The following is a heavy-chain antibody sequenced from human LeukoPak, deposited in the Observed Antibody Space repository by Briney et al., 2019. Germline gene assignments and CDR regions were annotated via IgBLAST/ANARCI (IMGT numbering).Heavy chain of an antibody. J-gene: IGHJ6*02. CDR2: ISSSSSTI. CDR3: ARDIPAPYGSGIYGMDV. Sequence: GGSLRLSCSASGFIFSNAWMNWVRQAPGKGLEWVSYISSSSSTIYYADSVKGRFTISRDNAKNSLYLQMNSLRAEDTAVYYCARDIPAPYGSGIYGMDVWGQGTTVTVSS. V-gene: IGHV3-48*04. CDR1: GFIFSNAW. D-gene: IGHD3-10*01.